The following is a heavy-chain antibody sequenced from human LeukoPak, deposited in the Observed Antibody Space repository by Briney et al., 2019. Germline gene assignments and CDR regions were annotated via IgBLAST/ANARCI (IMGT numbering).Heavy chain of an antibody. V-gene: IGHV3-74*01. CDR1: GFTFSSYW. CDR3: ARLRPFWSSYVGNWFDP. J-gene: IGHJ5*02. Sequence: VGSLRLSCAASGFTFSSYWMHWVRQAPGKGLVWVSRINSDGSSTSYADSVKGRFTISRDNAKNTLYLQMNSLRAEDTAVYYCARLRPFWSSYVGNWFDPWGQGTLVTVSS. CDR2: INSDGSST. D-gene: IGHD3-3*01.